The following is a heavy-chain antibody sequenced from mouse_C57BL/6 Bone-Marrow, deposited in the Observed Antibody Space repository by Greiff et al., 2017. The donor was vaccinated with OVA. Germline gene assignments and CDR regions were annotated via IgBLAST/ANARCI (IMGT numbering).Heavy chain of an antibody. D-gene: IGHD4-1*01. V-gene: IGHV2-9-1*01. J-gene: IGHJ4*01. Sequence: VKVVESGPGLVAPSQSLSITCTVSGFSLTSYAISWVRQPPGKGLEWLGVIWTGGGTNYNSALKSRLSISKDNSKSQVFLKMNSLQTDDTARYYCARRRSNWESAMDYWGQGTSVTVSS. CDR3: ARRRSNWESAMDY. CDR1: GFSLTSYA. CDR2: IWTGGGT.